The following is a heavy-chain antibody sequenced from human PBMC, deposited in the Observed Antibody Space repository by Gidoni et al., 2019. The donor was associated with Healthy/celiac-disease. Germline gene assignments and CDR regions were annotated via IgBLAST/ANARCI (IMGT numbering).Heavy chain of an antibody. J-gene: IGHJ6*04. CDR3: ARYGDSESDV. CDR1: GGSFSGYY. V-gene: IGHV4-34*01. D-gene: IGHD4-17*01. CDR2: INHSGST. Sequence: QVQLQQWGAGLLKPSETLSLPCAVYGGSFSGYYWSWIRQPPGTVLEWIGEINHSGSTNYNPSLKSRVTISVDTSKNQFSLKLSSVTAADTAVYYCARYGDSESDVWGKGTTVTVSX.